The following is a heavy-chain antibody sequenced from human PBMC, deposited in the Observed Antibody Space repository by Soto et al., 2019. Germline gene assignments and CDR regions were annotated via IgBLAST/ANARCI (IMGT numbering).Heavy chain of an antibody. CDR3: ARVAGYHYDILSGFLSAYYSMDV. V-gene: IGHV3-13*01. J-gene: IGHJ6*04. CDR2: IGTAGDT. Sequence: PGGSLRLSCAASGFTFSSYDMHWVRQATGKGLEWVSAIGTAGDTYYPGSVKGRFTISRENAKNSLYLQMNSLRAGDTAVYYCARVAGYHYDILSGFLSAYYSMDVWGKGTTVTVSS. CDR1: GFTFSSYD. D-gene: IGHD3-9*01.